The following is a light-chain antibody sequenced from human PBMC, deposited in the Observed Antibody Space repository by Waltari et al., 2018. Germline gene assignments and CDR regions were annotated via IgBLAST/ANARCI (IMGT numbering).Light chain of an antibody. J-gene: IGKJ1*01. CDR2: ETY. CDR1: QSVGKY. CDR3: QKYESLPAT. Sequence: EIVLTQSPGTLPLSPGERATLSCRASQSVGKYLAWYQQRPGQAPRLLIYETYRRATGTPDRFTGSGSGTDFSLTISRLEPEDFAVYYCQKYESLPATFGQGTTVEIK. V-gene: IGKV3-20*01.